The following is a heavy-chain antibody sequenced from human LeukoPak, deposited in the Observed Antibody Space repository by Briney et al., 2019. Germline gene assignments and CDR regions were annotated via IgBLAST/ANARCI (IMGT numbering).Heavy chain of an antibody. CDR2: IFPGDSDT. J-gene: IGHJ4*02. CDR1: GYSFSSYW. CDR3: TRRGTYYRGGDY. Sequence: GESLKISCKASGYSFSSYWIDWVRQMPGKGMEWKGIIFPGDSDTRYSPSFQGQVTISADRSIFTAYLQWSSLKASDTAMYFCTRRGTYYRGGDYWGQGTLVTVSS. D-gene: IGHD1-26*01. V-gene: IGHV5-51*01.